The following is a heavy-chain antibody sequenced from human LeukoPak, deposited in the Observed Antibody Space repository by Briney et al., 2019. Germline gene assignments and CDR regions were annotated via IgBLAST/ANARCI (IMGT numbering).Heavy chain of an antibody. V-gene: IGHV3-7*01. J-gene: IGHJ4*02. CDR1: GFTFNNYW. Sequence: GGSLRLSCAASGFTFNNYWMSWVRQTPGKGLEWVANIKQDGSEKYYVDSVKGRFTISRDNAKNSLYLQLNSLRAEDTAVYYCARPEYCGSHCYLYFDSWGQGTLVTVSS. CDR3: ARPEYCGSHCYLYFDS. CDR2: IKQDGSEK. D-gene: IGHD2-21*02.